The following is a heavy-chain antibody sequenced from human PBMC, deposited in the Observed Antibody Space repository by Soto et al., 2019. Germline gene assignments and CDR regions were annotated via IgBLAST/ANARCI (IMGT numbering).Heavy chain of an antibody. CDR3: ARGMAEEQIFYYFDY. CDR2: IYYSGST. J-gene: IGHJ4*02. D-gene: IGHD3-9*01. V-gene: IGHV4-30-4*01. CDR1: GGSISSGNYF. Sequence: SETLSLTCTVSGGSISSGNYFWSWIRQPPGKGLEWIGYIYYSGSTYYNPSLKSRVTISVDTSKNQFSLILNSVTAADTAVYYCARGMAEEQIFYYFDYWGQGALVTVS.